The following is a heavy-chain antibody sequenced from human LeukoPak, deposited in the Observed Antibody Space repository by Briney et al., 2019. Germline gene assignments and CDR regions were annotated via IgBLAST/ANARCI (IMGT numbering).Heavy chain of an antibody. V-gene: IGHV3-48*03. D-gene: IGHD4-17*01. CDR1: GFTFSSYE. J-gene: IGHJ4*02. CDR2: ISSSGSTT. CDR3: ASGEPITVTTRLGFDY. Sequence: PGGSLRLSCAASGFTFSSYEMNWVRQAPGKGLGWVSYISSSGSTTYYADSVKGRFTISRDNAKNSLYLQMNSLRAEDTAVYYCASGEPITVTTRLGFDYWGQGTLVTVSS.